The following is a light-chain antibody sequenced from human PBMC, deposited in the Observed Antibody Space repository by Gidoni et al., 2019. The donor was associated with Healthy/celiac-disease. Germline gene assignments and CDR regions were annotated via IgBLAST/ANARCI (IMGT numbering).Light chain of an antibody. J-gene: IGKJ1*01. V-gene: IGKV1-5*03. CDR1: QSISSW. Sequence: DIQMTQSPSTLSAAVGDRVTIPGRASQSISSWLAWYQQQPGKAPKLLIYKASSLESGVPSRFSGSGSGTEFTLTISSLQPDDFATYYCQQYNSYPPWTFGQXTKVEIK. CDR3: QQYNSYPPWT. CDR2: KAS.